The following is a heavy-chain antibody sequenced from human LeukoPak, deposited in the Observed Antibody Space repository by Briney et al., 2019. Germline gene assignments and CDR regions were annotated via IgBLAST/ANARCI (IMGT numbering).Heavy chain of an antibody. J-gene: IGHJ6*04. CDR2: IKQDGSEK. CDR3: AELGITMIGGV. D-gene: IGHD3-10*02. Sequence: GGSLRLSCAASGFTFSNYWMTWVRQAPGKGLEWVANIKQDGSEKYYVDSVKGRFTISRDNDEKSLYLQMNSLRAEDTAVYYCAELGITMIGGVWGKGTTVTISS. V-gene: IGHV3-7*01. CDR1: GFTFSNYW.